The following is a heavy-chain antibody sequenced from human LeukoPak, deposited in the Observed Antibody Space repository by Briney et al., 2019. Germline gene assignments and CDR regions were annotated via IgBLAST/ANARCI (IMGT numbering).Heavy chain of an antibody. Sequence: ASVKVSCKASGYTFTGYYMHWVRQAPGQGLEWMGVINPSGGTTSYAQKLQGRVTLTRDTSTSTVYMELTSLRSEDTAVYYCAREAYDILTGTWFYYGMDVWGQGTTVTVSS. V-gene: IGHV1-46*04. D-gene: IGHD3-9*01. CDR1: GYTFTGYY. CDR3: AREAYDILTGTWFYYGMDV. CDR2: INPSGGTT. J-gene: IGHJ6*02.